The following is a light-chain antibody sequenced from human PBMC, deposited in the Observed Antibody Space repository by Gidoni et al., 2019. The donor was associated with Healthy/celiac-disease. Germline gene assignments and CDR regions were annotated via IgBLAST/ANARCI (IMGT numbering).Light chain of an antibody. V-gene: IGKV1-39*01. J-gene: IGKJ2*01. CDR3: QQSYSTPQYT. Sequence: DIQMTQSPSSLSASVGDRVTITCRASQSISSYLNWYQQKPRVPSRFRGSGSATDFTLTISSLQPEDFATYYCQQSYSTPQYTFGQGTKLEIK. CDR1: QSISSY.